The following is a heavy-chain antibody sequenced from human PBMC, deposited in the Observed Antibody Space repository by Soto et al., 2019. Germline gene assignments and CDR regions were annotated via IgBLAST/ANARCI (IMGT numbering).Heavy chain of an antibody. CDR3: VKVTTSDAVVSYYYTTRLFDP. CDR1: GFTFSDYS. CDR2: ISSDGDIT. Sequence: GGSLRLSCSASGFTFSDYSMHWVRQAPGTGLQYVSTISSDGDITYYADSVKGRFTISRDNSKNTLYLQMNSLRPEDTAVYYCVKVTTSDAVVSYYYTTRLFDPWGQGTLVTVSS. J-gene: IGHJ5*02. V-gene: IGHV3-64D*06. D-gene: IGHD3-16*01.